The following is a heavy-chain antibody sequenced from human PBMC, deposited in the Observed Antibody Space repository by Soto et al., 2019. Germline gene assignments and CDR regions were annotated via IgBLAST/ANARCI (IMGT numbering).Heavy chain of an antibody. D-gene: IGHD3-16*01. Sequence: PSETLSLTCTVSGGSISSYYWSWIRQPPGKGLESIGYIYYSGSTNYNPSLKSRVTISVDTSKNQFSMKLSSVTAADTDVYYCAREIRVGGSSNGMDVWGQGTTVTVSS. CDR2: IYYSGST. CDR3: AREIRVGGSSNGMDV. V-gene: IGHV4-59*01. J-gene: IGHJ6*02. CDR1: GGSISSYY.